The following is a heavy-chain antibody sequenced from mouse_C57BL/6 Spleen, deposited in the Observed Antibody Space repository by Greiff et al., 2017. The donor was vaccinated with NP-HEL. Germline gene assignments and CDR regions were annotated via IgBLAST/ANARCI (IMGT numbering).Heavy chain of an antibody. CDR2: LSNGGGST. V-gene: IGHV5-12*01. CDR3: ARRGYYSNHGAKGY. CDR1: GFTFSDYY. D-gene: IGHD2-5*01. J-gene: IGHJ4*01. Sequence: EVKVVESGGGLVQPGGSLKLSCAASGFTFSDYYMYWVRQTPEKRLEWVAYLSNGGGSTYYPDTVKGRFTISRDHAKNTLYLQMSRLKSEDTAMYYGARRGYYSNHGAKGYWGKGTSVTVSS.